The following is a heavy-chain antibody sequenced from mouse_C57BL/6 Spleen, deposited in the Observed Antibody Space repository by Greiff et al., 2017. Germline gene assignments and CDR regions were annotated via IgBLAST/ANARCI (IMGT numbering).Heavy chain of an antibody. V-gene: IGHV5-9-1*02. CDR3: TRNDYGSSYEYFDV. D-gene: IGHD1-1*01. J-gene: IGHJ1*03. Sequence: DVKLMESGEGLVKPGGSLKLSCAASGFTFSSYAMSWVRQTPEKRLEWVAYISSGGDYIYYADTVKGRFTISRDNARNTLYLQMSSLKSEDTAMYDCTRNDYGSSYEYFDVWGTGTTVTVSS. CDR1: GFTFSSYA. CDR2: ISSGGDYI.